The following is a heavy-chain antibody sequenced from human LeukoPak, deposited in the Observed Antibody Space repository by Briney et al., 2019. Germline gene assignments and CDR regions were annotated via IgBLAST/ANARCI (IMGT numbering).Heavy chain of an antibody. D-gene: IGHD3-16*02. CDR2: IYTSGST. Sequence: SETLSLTCTVSGGSISSGSYYWSWIRQPAGKGLEWIGRIYTSGSTNYNPSLKSRVTISVDTSKNQFSLKLSSVTAADTAVYYCARAFGYPADYWGQGTLVTVSS. CDR3: ARAFGYPADY. J-gene: IGHJ4*02. CDR1: GGSISSGSYY. V-gene: IGHV4-61*02.